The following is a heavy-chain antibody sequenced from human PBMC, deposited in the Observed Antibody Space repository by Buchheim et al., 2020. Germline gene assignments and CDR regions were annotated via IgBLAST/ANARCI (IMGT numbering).Heavy chain of an antibody. CDR3: ARDNYCSGGSCWYNWFDP. CDR1: GGSISSYY. CDR2: IYYSGST. J-gene: IGHJ5*02. Sequence: QVQLQESGPGLVKPSETLSLTCTVSGGSISSYYWSWIRQPPGKGLEWIGYIYYSGSTNYNPSLTSRVTISVDTSKNHFSLKLSSVTAADTAVYYCARDNYCSGGSCWYNWFDPWGQGTL. D-gene: IGHD2-15*01. V-gene: IGHV4-59*01.